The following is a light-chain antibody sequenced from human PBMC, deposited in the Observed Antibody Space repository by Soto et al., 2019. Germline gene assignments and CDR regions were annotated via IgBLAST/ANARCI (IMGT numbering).Light chain of an antibody. Sequence: QSALTQPASVSGSPGQSITISCTGTSSDVGGYDFVSWYRQYPGQAPKILIYEVTHRPSGVPDRFSGSKSGNTASLTISGLQADDEADNYCSSYTSTSSPVFGPGTQLTVL. CDR2: EVT. V-gene: IGLV2-14*01. CDR3: SSYTSTSSPV. CDR1: SSDVGGYDF. J-gene: IGLJ7*01.